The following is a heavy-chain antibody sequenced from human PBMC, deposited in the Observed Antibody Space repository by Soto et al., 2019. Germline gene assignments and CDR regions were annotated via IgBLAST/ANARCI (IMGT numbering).Heavy chain of an antibody. CDR2: IYYSGST. J-gene: IGHJ5*02. CDR1: GGSISSYY. CDR3: ARHLYGSGERFDP. V-gene: IGHV4-59*08. D-gene: IGHD3-10*01. Sequence: QVQLQESGPGLVKPSETLSLTCTVSGGSISSYYWSWIRQPPGKGLEWIGYIYYSGSTNYNPSLKSRVTISVDPAKNQFSLKLSSVTAADTAVYYCARHLYGSGERFDPWGQGTLVTVSS.